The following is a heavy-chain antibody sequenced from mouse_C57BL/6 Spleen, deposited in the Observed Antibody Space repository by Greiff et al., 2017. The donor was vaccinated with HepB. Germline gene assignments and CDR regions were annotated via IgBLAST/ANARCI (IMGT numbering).Heavy chain of an antibody. J-gene: IGHJ3*01. V-gene: IGHV3-6*01. Sequence: EVKLVESGPGLVKPSQSLSLTCSVTGYSITRGYYWNWIRQFPGNKLEWMGYISYDGRNHYNPSRKNRSSITRDTSKNQVFLKLNSVTTEDTATYYCASGDCYYGNYGWFAYWGQGTLVTVSA. CDR1: GYSITRGYY. CDR3: ASGDCYYGNYGWFAY. CDR2: ISYDGRN. D-gene: IGHD2-1*01.